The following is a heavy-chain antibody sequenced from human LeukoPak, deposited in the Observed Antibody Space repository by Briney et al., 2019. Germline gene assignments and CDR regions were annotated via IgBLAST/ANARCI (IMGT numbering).Heavy chain of an antibody. CDR2: IKQDGSEK. CDR1: GFTFSTYW. D-gene: IGHD2-15*01. CDR3: ARGHAGHYALLYGLDV. J-gene: IGHJ6*04. V-gene: IGHV3-7*01. Sequence: PGGSLRLSCAASGFTFSTYWMSWVRQAPGKGLEWVANIKQDGSEKYYIDSVKGRFTISRDNAKNSLYLQMNSLRAEDTAVYYCARGHAGHYALLYGLDVWGKGTTVTVSS.